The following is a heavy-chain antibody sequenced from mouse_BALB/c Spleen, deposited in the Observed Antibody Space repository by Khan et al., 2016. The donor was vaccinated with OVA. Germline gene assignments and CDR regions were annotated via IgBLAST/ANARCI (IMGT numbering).Heavy chain of an antibody. J-gene: IGHJ4*01. Sequence: EVQLVESGGGLVQPGGSRKLSCAASGFTLSSFGMHWVRQAPEKGLEWVAYISSASSTIYYADTVKGRFTISRDNPKKTLFLQMTSLRSEDTAMYYCARRGIYDGYYGGAMDYWGQGTSVTVSS. CDR1: GFTLSSFG. V-gene: IGHV5-17*02. D-gene: IGHD2-3*01. CDR2: ISSASSTI. CDR3: ARRGIYDGYYGGAMDY.